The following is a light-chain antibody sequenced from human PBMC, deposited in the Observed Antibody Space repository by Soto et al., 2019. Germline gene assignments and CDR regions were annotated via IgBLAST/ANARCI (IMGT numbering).Light chain of an antibody. CDR2: AAS. CDR1: QGVRSY. J-gene: IGKJ4*01. CDR3: QQYYSYPLT. V-gene: IGKV1-8*01. Sequence: AIRMTQSPSSFSASTGDRVTITCRASQGVRSYLAWYQQKPGKAPKLLIYAASTMQSGVTSRFSGSGYGTDFTLTISDLEFEDFATYYCQQYYSYPLTVGGGTKVEIK.